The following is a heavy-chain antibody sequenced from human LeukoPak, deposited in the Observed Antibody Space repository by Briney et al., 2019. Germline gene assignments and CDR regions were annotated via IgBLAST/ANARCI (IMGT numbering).Heavy chain of an antibody. CDR3: ARDRQLWPHH. CDR2: ISYDGSNK. Sequence: GSLRLSCAGSGFTFSSYAMHWVRQAPGKGLEWVAVISYDGSNKYYADSVKGRFTISRDNSKNTLYLQMNSLRAEDTAVYYCARDRQLWPHHWGQGTLVTVSS. J-gene: IGHJ4*02. CDR1: GFTFSSYA. V-gene: IGHV3-30*04. D-gene: IGHD3-10*01.